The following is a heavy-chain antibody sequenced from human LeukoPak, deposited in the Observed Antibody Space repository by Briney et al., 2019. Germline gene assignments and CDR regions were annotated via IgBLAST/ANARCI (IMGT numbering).Heavy chain of an antibody. V-gene: IGHV3-33*01. D-gene: IGHD4-17*01. CDR2: IWYDGSNK. J-gene: IGHJ1*01. CDR3: ARAYGDYAEYFQH. Sequence: GGSLRLSCAASGFTFSSYGMHWVRQAPGKGLEWVAVIWYDGSNKYYADSVKGRFTISRDNSKNTLYLQMNSLGAEDTAVYYCARAYGDYAEYFQHWGQGTLVTVSS. CDR1: GFTFSSYG.